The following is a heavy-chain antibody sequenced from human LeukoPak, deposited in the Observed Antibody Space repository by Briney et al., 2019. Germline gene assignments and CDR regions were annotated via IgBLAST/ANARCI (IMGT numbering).Heavy chain of an antibody. Sequence: PGGSLRLSCAASGFTFSSSWMHWVRQAPGKGLMWVSHINSGASTTTYADSVKGRFTISRDNAKNTLYLQMNSLRAEDTAVYYCASLSTHDYGDQWGQGTLVTVSS. D-gene: IGHD4-17*01. V-gene: IGHV3-74*01. CDR2: INSGASTT. J-gene: IGHJ4*02. CDR3: ASLSTHDYGDQ. CDR1: GFTFSSSW.